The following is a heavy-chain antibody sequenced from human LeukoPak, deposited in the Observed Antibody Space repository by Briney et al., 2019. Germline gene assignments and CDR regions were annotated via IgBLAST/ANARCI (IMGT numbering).Heavy chain of an antibody. CDR2: ISYSGTT. D-gene: IGHD3-16*02. Sequence: PSETLSLTCTVSGGSITSGGHYWSWIRQHPGKGLEWIGYISYSGTTYYNPSLKSRVTISLGTSKNQFSLQLSSVTAADTAVYYCARASYLGELSLGYWGQGTLVTVSS. CDR1: GGSITSGGHY. V-gene: IGHV4-31*03. J-gene: IGHJ4*02. CDR3: ARASYLGELSLGY.